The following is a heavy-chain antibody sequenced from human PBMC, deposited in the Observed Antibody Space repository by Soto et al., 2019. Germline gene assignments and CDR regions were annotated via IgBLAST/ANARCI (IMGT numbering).Heavy chain of an antibody. V-gene: IGHV3-33*01. D-gene: IGHD2-8*01. CDR3: ARDPKKQYCTNGVCSYYGMDV. J-gene: IGHJ6*02. Sequence: PGGSLRLSCAASGFTFSSYGMHWVRQAPGKGLEWVVVIWYDGSNKYYADSVKGRFTISRDNSKNTLYLQMNSLRAEDTAVYYCARDPKKQYCTNGVCSYYGMDVWGQGTTVTVSS. CDR1: GFTFSSYG. CDR2: IWYDGSNK.